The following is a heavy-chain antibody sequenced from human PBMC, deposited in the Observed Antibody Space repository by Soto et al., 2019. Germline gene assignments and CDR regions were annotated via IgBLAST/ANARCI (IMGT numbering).Heavy chain of an antibody. CDR2: IYSGGTT. CDR3: ARGRTISDYRSSGALGL. D-gene: IGHD6-6*01. J-gene: IGHJ4*02. CDR1: GFTVSGHY. Sequence: QLVESGGGLVQPGGSLRLSCAASGFTVSGHYMSWVRQAPGKGLEWVSVIYSGGTTYYANSVTGRFTISRDNSRNTVYLQMNSLRAEDTAVYYCARGRTISDYRSSGALGLWGQGTLVSVSS. V-gene: IGHV3-66*01.